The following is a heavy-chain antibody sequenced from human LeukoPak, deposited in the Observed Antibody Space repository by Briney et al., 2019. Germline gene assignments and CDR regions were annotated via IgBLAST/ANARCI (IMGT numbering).Heavy chain of an antibody. Sequence: GRALRLSCAASGFTFSSYGMHWVRQAPCKGLEWVAVIRYDGSNKYYADSVKGRFTISRDNSKNTLYLQMNSLRAEDTAVYYCARDCTNGVCYGTDFDYWGQGTLVTVSS. J-gene: IGHJ4*02. CDR2: IRYDGSNK. CDR1: GFTFSSYG. CDR3: ARDCTNGVCYGTDFDY. D-gene: IGHD2-8*01. V-gene: IGHV3-33*01.